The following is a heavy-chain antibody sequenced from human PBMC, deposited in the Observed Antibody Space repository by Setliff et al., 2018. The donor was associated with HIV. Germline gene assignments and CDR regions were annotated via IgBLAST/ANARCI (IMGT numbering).Heavy chain of an antibody. Sequence: SETLSLTCTVSGGSIGGYYWSWIRQPPGAGLEWLGCIYSGGSTNYNPSLESRVTISLDTSKNQFSLRLTSVTAADTAVYYCARVRSYGSAYDAFDVWGPGTMVTVSS. J-gene: IGHJ3*01. D-gene: IGHD3-10*01. V-gene: IGHV4-4*08. CDR2: IYSGGST. CDR1: GGSIGGYY. CDR3: ARVRSYGSAYDAFDV.